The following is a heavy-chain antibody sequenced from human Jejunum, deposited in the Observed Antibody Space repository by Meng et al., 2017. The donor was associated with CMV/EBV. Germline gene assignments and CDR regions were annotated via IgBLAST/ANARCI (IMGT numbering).Heavy chain of an antibody. CDR2: VFAGGTT. CDR3: ARLSSDHYYAIVV. D-gene: IGHD3-10*02. CDR1: DLTGDGNY. V-gene: IGHV3-53*01. Sequence: SDLTGDGNYMTWVRQAPGEGLEWVSVVFAGGTTYYADSVKGRFTISRDTSQNTVYLHMNSLRADDTAVYYCARLSSDHYYAIVVWGQGTTVTVSS. J-gene: IGHJ6*02.